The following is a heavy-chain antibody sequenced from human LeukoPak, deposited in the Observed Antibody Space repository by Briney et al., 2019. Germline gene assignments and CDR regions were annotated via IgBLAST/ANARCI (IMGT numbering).Heavy chain of an antibody. CDR3: ARVAERRGYYYDSSGYFAFDY. CDR1: GGSFSGYY. D-gene: IGHD3-22*01. CDR2: INHSGST. J-gene: IGHJ4*02. Sequence: SETLSLTCAVYGGSFSGYYWSWIRQPPGKGLEWIGEINHSGSTNYNPSLKSRVTISVDTSKNQFSLKLSSVTAADTAVYYCARVAERRGYYYDSSGYFAFDYWGQGTLVTVSS. V-gene: IGHV4-34*01.